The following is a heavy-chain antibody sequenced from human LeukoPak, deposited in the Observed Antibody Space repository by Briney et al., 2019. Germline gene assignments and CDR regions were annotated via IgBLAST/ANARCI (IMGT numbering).Heavy chain of an antibody. V-gene: IGHV3-23*01. D-gene: IGHD6-13*01. Sequence: PGGSLRLSCAASGFTFSSYAMNWVRQAPGKGLEWVSAISGSGGSTYYADSVKGRFTISRDNSKNTLYLQMNSLRAEDTAVYYCAKDLGQLVLGGVDYWGQGTLVTVSS. CDR1: GFTFSSYA. CDR2: ISGSGGST. J-gene: IGHJ4*02. CDR3: AKDLGQLVLGGVDY.